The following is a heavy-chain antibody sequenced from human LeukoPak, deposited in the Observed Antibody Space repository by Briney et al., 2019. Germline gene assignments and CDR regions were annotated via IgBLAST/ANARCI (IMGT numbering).Heavy chain of an antibody. V-gene: IGHV4-59*01. CDR3: ARETWP. CDR2: IYNSGFNSGTT. J-gene: IGHJ5*02. Sequence: PSETLSLTCSFSGGSIGNYYWSWIRQPPGKGLEWIGYIYNSGFNSGTTDYNPSLKSRVTISVDTSKNQVSLRLHSVTAADTAVYFCARETWPWGQGTLVTVSS. CDR1: GGSIGNYY.